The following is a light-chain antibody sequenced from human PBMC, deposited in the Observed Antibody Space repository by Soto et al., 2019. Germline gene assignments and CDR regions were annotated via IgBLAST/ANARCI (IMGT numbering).Light chain of an antibody. CDR2: GAS. J-gene: IGKJ2*01. V-gene: IGKV3-15*01. Sequence: EIVMTQSPATLSVSPGERATLSCRASQSVSSNLAWYQQKPGQAPMLLIYGASTRDAGIPARFSGSRSGTEFTLTISSLQSEDFAVYYRQQYNNWPYTCGQGTKLEIK. CDR3: QQYNNWPYT. CDR1: QSVSSN.